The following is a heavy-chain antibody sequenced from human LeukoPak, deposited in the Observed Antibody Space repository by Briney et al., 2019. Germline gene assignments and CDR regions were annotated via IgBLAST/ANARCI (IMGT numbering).Heavy chain of an antibody. D-gene: IGHD2-15*01. CDR3: ARHRGGTFYDAFDI. J-gene: IGHJ3*02. V-gene: IGHV4-39*01. CDR1: GGSISSSSYY. Sequence: PSETLSLTCTVSGGSISSSSYYWGWIRQPPGKGLEWSGSIYYSGSTYYNPSLKSRVTISVDTSKNQFSLKLSSVTAADTAVYYCARHRGGTFYDAFDIWGQGTMVTVSS. CDR2: IYYSGST.